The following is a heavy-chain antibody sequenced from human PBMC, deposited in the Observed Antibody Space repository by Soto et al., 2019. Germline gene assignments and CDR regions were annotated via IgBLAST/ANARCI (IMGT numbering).Heavy chain of an antibody. V-gene: IGHV3-15*01. CDR1: RCTFSDAW. CDR2: IKRKSDGAAT. CDR3: TTDLWRIAVVVSSTGYFKS. J-gene: IGHJ4*02. Sequence: WGSLRLSFSPARCTFSDAWMSWVRQALVQGLDCVGRIKRKSDGAATEYAAPVRGRFTISRDDSKTSLYLQMNSTKTEDTAVYYCTTDLWRIAVVVSSTGYFKSWGQGTRVTVSS. D-gene: IGHD6-19*01.